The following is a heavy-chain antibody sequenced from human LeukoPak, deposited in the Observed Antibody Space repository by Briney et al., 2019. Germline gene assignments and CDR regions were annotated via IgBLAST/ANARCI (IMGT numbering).Heavy chain of an antibody. CDR1: GLSLSTSGVG. D-gene: IGHD6-19*01. V-gene: IGHV2-5*02. J-gene: IGHJ4*02. CDR3: GHRQVRGWSGGNFDN. CDR2: IYWDDDK. Sequence: SGPTLVKPTQTPTLTYTFSGLSLSTSGVGVGWIRQPPGKALEWLALIYWDDDKRYSPSLKSRLTITKDTSKNQVVLTMTNMYPVDTAKFYCGHRQVRGWSGGNFDNWGQGTLVTVSS.